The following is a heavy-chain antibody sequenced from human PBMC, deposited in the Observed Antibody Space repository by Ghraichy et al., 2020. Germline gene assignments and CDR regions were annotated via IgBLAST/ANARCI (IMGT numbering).Heavy chain of an antibody. CDR2: NYWDGDK. CDR3: AYRIFSRWFDP. CDR1: GFSLDTNGVC. J-gene: IGHJ5*01. V-gene: IGHV2-5*02. D-gene: IGHD3-9*01. Sequence: SGPTLVKPTQTLTLTCTFSGFSLDTNGVCVGWIRQPPGKALEWLALNYWDGDKLYSPSLKNSLTVTKDTSKNQVVLTMTNMDPVDTGTYYCAYRIFSRWFDPWGQGTLVTVSS.